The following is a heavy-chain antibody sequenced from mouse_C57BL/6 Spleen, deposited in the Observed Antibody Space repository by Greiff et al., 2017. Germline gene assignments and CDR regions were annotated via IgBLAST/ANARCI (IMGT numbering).Heavy chain of an antibody. J-gene: IGHJ4*01. Sequence: EVQLQESGGGLVQPGGSLSLSCAASGFTFTDYYMSWVRPPPGKALEWLGFIRNKANGYTTEYSASVKGRFTISRDNSQSILYLQMNALRAEDSATYYCARYSNYGAYAMDYWGQGTSVTVSS. CDR3: ARYSNYGAYAMDY. CDR1: GFTFTDYY. D-gene: IGHD2-1*01. V-gene: IGHV7-3*01. CDR2: IRNKANGYTT.